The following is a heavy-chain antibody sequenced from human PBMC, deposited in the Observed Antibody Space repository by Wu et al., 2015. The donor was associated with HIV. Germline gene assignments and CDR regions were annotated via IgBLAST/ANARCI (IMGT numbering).Heavy chain of an antibody. Sequence: QVQLEQSGSEVKEPQTSVTMSCKASGYIFSDYYILWVRQAPGQGLEWVGMTNPSGGNTRFAQKFRGRATMTRDTSATTVNMNLRYLKEEDTALYYCVRERYGAVSGLSMDVWGRGTTVIVSS. V-gene: IGHV1-46*01. J-gene: IGHJ6*03. CDR3: VRERYGAVSGLSMDV. CDR2: TNPSGGNT. D-gene: IGHD4-17*01. CDR1: GYIFSDYY.